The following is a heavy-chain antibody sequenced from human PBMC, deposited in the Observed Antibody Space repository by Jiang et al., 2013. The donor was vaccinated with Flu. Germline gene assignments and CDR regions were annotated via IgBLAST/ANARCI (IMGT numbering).Heavy chain of an antibody. CDR3: ARQKSHYYGMDV. CDR2: IYPGDSDT. CDR1: GNSFTNSW. J-gene: IGHJ6*04. Sequence: GAEVKKPGESLKISCKGSGNSFTNSWIGWVRQMPGKGLEWMGIIYPGDSDTRYSPSFLGQVTISADKSNSTVYLQWSSLKVSDSAMYYCARQKSHYYGMDVWGERDQRSPSPQ. V-gene: IGHV5-51*01.